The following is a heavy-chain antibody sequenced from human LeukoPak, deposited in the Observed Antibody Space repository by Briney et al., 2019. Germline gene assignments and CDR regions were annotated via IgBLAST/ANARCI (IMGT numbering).Heavy chain of an antibody. J-gene: IGHJ4*02. D-gene: IGHD3-22*01. V-gene: IGHV3-7*01. CDR3: ARSRFYFDGTAYYPGSFDS. Sequence: GGSLRLSCAASGFTLSSYWMNWVRQAPGKGLEWVANIKQDGSEKYYVDSEKGRFTISRDNAQNSLYLQVNSLRAEDTAVYYCARSRFYFDGTAYYPGSFDSWGQGTLVTFSS. CDR1: GFTLSSYW. CDR2: IKQDGSEK.